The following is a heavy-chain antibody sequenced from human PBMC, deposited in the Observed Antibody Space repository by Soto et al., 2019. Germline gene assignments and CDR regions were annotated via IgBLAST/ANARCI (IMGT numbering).Heavy chain of an antibody. D-gene: IGHD3-10*01. CDR3: ARSSGSYFAAFYDN. CDR2: IWDDGGNK. Sequence: QARLVESGGGVVQPGTSLRLSCAASAFSCSKSGMHWVRQAPGKGLEWVAAIWDDGGNKYYADSVRGRFTISRDNSKNTLFLQMSSLTAEDTAFYYCARSSGSYFAAFYDNWGQGTLVTVSS. J-gene: IGHJ4*02. CDR1: AFSCSKSG. V-gene: IGHV3-33*01.